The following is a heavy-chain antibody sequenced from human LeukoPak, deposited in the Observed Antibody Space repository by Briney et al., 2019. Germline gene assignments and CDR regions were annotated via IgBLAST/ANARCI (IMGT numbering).Heavy chain of an antibody. Sequence: GESLKISCKGSGYSFTSYRIGWVRQMPGKGLEWMGIIYPGDSDTRYSPSFQGQVTISADKSISTAYLQWSSLKASDTAMYYCARHGSNIVVVPAAMDYWGQGTLVTVSS. CDR2: IYPGDSDT. D-gene: IGHD2-2*01. CDR1: GYSFTSYR. J-gene: IGHJ4*02. V-gene: IGHV5-51*01. CDR3: ARHGSNIVVVPAAMDY.